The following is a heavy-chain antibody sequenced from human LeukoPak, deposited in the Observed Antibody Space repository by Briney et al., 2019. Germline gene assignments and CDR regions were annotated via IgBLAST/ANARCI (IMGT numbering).Heavy chain of an antibody. CDR2: INSDRSST. V-gene: IGHV3-74*01. Sequence: GGSLRLSCAASGFTFSSYWMHWVRQAPGKGLVWVSRINSDRSSTSYADSVKGRFTISRDNSKNTLYLQMSSLRGEDTAVYFCAKRRTTVITMDYFDYWGQGTLVTVSS. CDR1: GFTFSSYW. CDR3: AKRRTTVITMDYFDY. J-gene: IGHJ4*02. D-gene: IGHD4-17*01.